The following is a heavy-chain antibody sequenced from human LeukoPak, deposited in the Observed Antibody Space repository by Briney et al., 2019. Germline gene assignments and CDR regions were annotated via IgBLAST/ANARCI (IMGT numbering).Heavy chain of an antibody. CDR2: IKQDGSEK. Sequence: GGSLRLSCAASGFTFSSYWMSWVRQAPGKGLEWVANIKQDGSEKYYVDSVKGRFTISRDNAKNSLYLQMNSLRAEDTAVYYCARCGYDSSGYYHFDYWGQGTLVTVSS. J-gene: IGHJ4*02. D-gene: IGHD3-22*01. V-gene: IGHV3-7*01. CDR3: ARCGYDSSGYYHFDY. CDR1: GFTFSSYW.